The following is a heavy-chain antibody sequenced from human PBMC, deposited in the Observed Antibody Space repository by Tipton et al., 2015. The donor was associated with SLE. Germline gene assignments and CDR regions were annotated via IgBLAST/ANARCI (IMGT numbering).Heavy chain of an antibody. V-gene: IGHV3-33*01. J-gene: IGHJ4*02. CDR2: IWSDGHNK. D-gene: IGHD5-12*01. CDR1: GFIFSSFG. Sequence: SLRLSCAASGFIFSSFGMYWVRQAPGKGLEWVAVIWSDGHNKYYGDSVKGRFTISRDNSKRMVYLQMDGLRVDDTAVYYCARRGGYRAYEDYFDSWGQGTLVTVSS. CDR3: ARRGGYRAYEDYFDS.